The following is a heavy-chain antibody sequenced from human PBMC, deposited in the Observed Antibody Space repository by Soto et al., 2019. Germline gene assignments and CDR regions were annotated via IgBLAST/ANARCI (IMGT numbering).Heavy chain of an antibody. D-gene: IGHD3-10*01. CDR1: GFTVSSNY. CDR2: IYSGGST. CDR3: AREQGSGSYPPYYYYMDV. V-gene: IGHV3-53*04. Sequence: GGSLRLSCAASGFTVSSNYMSWVRQAPGKGLEWVSVIYSGGSTYYADSVKGRFTISRHNSKNTLYLQMNSLRAEDTAVYYCAREQGSGSYPPYYYYMDVWGKGTTVTVSS. J-gene: IGHJ6*03.